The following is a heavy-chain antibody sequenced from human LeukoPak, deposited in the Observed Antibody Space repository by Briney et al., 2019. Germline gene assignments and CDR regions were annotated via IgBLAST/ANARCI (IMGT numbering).Heavy chain of an antibody. CDR1: GGSISSSSYY. D-gene: IGHD4-17*01. CDR2: IYYSGST. J-gene: IGHJ6*02. CDR3: ARHNNGEPHYYYYYGMDV. Sequence: PSETLSLTCAVSGGSISSSSYYWGWIRQPPGKGLEWIGSIYYSGSTYYNPSLKSRVTISVDTSKNQFSLKLSSVSAADTAVYYCARHNNGEPHYYYYYGMDVWGQGTTVTVSS. V-gene: IGHV4-39*01.